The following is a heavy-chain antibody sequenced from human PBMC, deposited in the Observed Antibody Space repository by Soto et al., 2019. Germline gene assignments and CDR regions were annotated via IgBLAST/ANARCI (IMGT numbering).Heavy chain of an antibody. J-gene: IGHJ6*02. V-gene: IGHV5-10-1*01. CDR3: ARTSMQSRGYSYGHGGMDV. CDR1: GYSFTSYW. Sequence: GESLKISGKGSGYSFTSYWISWVRQMPGKGLVWMGRIDPSDSYTNYSPSFQGHVTISADKSISTAYLQWSSLKASDTAMYYCARTSMQSRGYSYGHGGMDVWGQGTTVTVSS. D-gene: IGHD5-18*01. CDR2: IDPSDSYT.